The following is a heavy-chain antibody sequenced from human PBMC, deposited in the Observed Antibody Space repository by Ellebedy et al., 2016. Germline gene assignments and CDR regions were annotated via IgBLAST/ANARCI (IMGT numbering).Heavy chain of an antibody. CDR1: GYTFTSYG. CDR2: ISAYNGNT. Sequence: ASVKVSXKASGYTFTSYGISWVRQAPGQGLEWMGWISAYNGNTNYAQKLQGRVTMTTDTSTSTAYMELRSLRSEDTAVYYCARDLGYYYDSSGYRGAFDIWGQGTMVTVSS. J-gene: IGHJ3*02. CDR3: ARDLGYYYDSSGYRGAFDI. D-gene: IGHD3-22*01. V-gene: IGHV1-18*01.